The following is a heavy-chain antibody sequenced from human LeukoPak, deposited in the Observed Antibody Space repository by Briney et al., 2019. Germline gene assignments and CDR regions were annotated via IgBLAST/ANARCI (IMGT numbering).Heavy chain of an antibody. CDR2: ISSSRSYI. CDR3: AREDSGTSAEYFQH. CDR1: GFTFSSYS. J-gene: IGHJ1*01. V-gene: IGHV3-21*01. Sequence: GGSLRLSCAASGFTFSSYSMNWVRQAPGEGLEWVSSISSSRSYIYYADSVKGRFTISRDNAKNSLYLQMNSLRAEDTAVYYCAREDSGTSAEYFQHWGQGTLVSVSS. D-gene: IGHD2-8*01.